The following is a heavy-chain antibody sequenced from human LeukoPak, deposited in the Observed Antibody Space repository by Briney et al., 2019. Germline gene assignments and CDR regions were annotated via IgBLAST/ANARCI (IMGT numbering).Heavy chain of an antibody. CDR2: IYYSGST. J-gene: IGHJ3*02. Sequence: SETLSLTCTVSGGSISSGGYYWSWIRQHPGKGLEWIGYIYYSGSTYYNPSLKSRVTISVDTSKNQFSLKLSSVTAADTAVYYCARDRPQSGTSHTDAFDIWGQGTMVTVSS. CDR3: ARDRPQSGTSHTDAFDI. D-gene: IGHD4-23*01. CDR1: GGSISSGGYY. V-gene: IGHV4-31*03.